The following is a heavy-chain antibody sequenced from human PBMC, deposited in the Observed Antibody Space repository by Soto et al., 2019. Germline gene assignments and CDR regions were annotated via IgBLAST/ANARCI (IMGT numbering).Heavy chain of an antibody. V-gene: IGHV1-58*01. CDR2: IVVGSGNT. CDR1: GFTFTSSA. D-gene: IGHD1-26*01. CDR3: AADPGATGNY. Sequence: SVKVSCKASGFTFTSSAVQWVRQARGQRLEWIGWIVVGSGNTNYAQKIQEKVTITRDKSTSTAYIELSSLRSEDTAVYYCAADPGATGNYWGQGTLVTVSS. J-gene: IGHJ4*02.